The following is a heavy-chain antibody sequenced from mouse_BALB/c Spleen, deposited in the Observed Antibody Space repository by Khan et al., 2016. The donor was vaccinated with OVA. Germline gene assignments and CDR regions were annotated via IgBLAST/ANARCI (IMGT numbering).Heavy chain of an antibody. Sequence: VQLQQSGPELMKPGASLNISCKASDYSFTTYYIHWVKQSHGKSLEWIGYIDPFNGGVDYNRKFKDKATLTVDKSSNTAYMHLSSLTSEDSAVYCCVRGTFDYWGQGTLVTVSA. CDR1: DYSFTTYY. J-gene: IGHJ3*01. CDR2: IDPFNGGV. CDR3: VRGTFDY. V-gene: IGHV1S135*01. D-gene: IGHD3-3*01.